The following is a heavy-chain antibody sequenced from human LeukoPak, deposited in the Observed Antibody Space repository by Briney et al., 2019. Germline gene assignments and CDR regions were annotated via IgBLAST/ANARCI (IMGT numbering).Heavy chain of an antibody. D-gene: IGHD2-2*01. V-gene: IGHV4-59*08. CDR2: IYFTGST. J-gene: IGHJ4*02. Sequence: QTSETLSLTCTVSGDSINTYYWTWIRQPPGKGLEWIGHIYFTGSTNYNPSLKSRVTMSVSTSKNQFSLRLSSVTAADSAVYYCARRCSSATCPIDYWGQGAQVTVSS. CDR1: GDSINTYY. CDR3: ARRCSSATCPIDY.